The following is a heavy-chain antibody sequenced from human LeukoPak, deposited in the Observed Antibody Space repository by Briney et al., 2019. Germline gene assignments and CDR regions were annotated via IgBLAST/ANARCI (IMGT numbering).Heavy chain of an antibody. CDR2: IIPIYGTA. D-gene: IGHD2-2*01. CDR1: GGTFSSHV. Sequence: VASVKVSCKTSGGTFSSHVISWGRQAPGQGLEWMGGIIPIYGTANYAQKFQGKVTITADKFTNKVYMELSSLRSDDTAIYFCARVNGYCSSISCFLDYWGQGTLVTVSS. V-gene: IGHV1-69*06. J-gene: IGHJ4*02. CDR3: ARVNGYCSSISCFLDY.